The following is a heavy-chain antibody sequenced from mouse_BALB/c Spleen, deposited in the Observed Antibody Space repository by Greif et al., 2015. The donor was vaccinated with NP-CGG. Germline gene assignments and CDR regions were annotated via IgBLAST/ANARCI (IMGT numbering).Heavy chain of an antibody. CDR3: ARGYYDYEGAY. CDR2: IDPENGNT. J-gene: IGHJ3*01. Sequence: EVQLVESGAELVRPGALVKLSCKASGFNIKDYYMHWVKQRPEQGLEWIGWIDPENGNTIYDPKFQGKASITADTSSNTAYLQLSSLTSEDTAVYYCARGYYDYEGAYWGQGTLVTVSA. CDR1: GFNIKDYY. D-gene: IGHD2-4*01. V-gene: IGHV14-1*02.